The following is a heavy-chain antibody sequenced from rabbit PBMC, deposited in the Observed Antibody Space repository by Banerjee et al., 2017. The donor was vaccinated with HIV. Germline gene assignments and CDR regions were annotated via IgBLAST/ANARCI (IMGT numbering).Heavy chain of an antibody. CDR3: ARTLYAGYAGYGYTMDL. CDR2: IYTGSGNT. CDR1: GFDLSTYYY. J-gene: IGHJ6*01. V-gene: IGHV1S45*01. D-gene: IGHD7-1*01. Sequence: QQQLEESGGGLVKPGGTLTLTCKASGFDLSTYYYMCWVRQAPGKGLEWIGCIYTGSGNTAYASWAKGRFTISKTSSTTVTLQMTSLTAADTATYFCARTLYAGYAGYGYTMDLWGQGTLVTVS.